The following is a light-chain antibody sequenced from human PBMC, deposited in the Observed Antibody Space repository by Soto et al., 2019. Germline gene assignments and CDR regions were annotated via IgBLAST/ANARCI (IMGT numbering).Light chain of an antibody. V-gene: IGKV1-8*01. J-gene: IGKJ1*01. Sequence: IQLTESPSALSASTRDRVTINCWASQGISSYLAWYQQKPGKAPKLLIYAASTLQSGVPSRFSGSGSGTDFTLTISSLQPEDVATYYCQKYNSAPQTFGQGTKVAIK. CDR3: QKYNSAPQT. CDR1: QGISSY. CDR2: AAS.